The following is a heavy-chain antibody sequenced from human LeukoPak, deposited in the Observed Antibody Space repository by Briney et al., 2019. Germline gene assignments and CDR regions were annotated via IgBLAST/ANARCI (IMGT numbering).Heavy chain of an antibody. J-gene: IGHJ4*02. D-gene: IGHD3-9*01. CDR1: GGSISSHY. V-gene: IGHV4-59*11. CDR2: IYYSGST. Sequence: SETLSLTCTVSGGSISSHYWSWIRQPPGKGLEWIGYIYYSGSTNYNPSLKSRVTISVDTSKNQFSLKLSSVTAADTAVYYCARVRLGLTGYYVFDYWGQGTLVAVSS. CDR3: ARVRLGLTGYYVFDY.